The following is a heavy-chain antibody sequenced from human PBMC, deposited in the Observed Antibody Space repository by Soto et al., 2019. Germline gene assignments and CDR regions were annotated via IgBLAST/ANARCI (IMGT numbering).Heavy chain of an antibody. J-gene: IGHJ4*02. CDR3: ARDSEDLTSNFDY. CDR2: ISSTTNYI. CDR1: GFTFSRFS. Sequence: GGSLRLSCAASGFTFSRFSMNWVRQAPGKGLEWVSSISSTTNYIYYGDSMKGRFTISRDNAKNSLYLEMNSLRAEDTAVYYCARDSEDLTSNFDYWGQGTLVTVSS. V-gene: IGHV3-21*06.